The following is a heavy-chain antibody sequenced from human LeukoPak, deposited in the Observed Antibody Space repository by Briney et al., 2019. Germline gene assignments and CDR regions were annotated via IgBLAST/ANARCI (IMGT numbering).Heavy chain of an antibody. D-gene: IGHD3-22*01. CDR1: GGTFSSYA. J-gene: IGHJ4*02. Sequence: ASVKVSCKASGGTFSSYAISWVRQAPGQGLEWMGRIIPIFGTANYAQKFQGRVTITTDESTSTAYMELSSLRSEDTAVYYCARDLDYYDSSGYYYYWGQGTLVTVSS. CDR3: ARDLDYYDSSGYYYY. V-gene: IGHV1-69*05. CDR2: IIPIFGTA.